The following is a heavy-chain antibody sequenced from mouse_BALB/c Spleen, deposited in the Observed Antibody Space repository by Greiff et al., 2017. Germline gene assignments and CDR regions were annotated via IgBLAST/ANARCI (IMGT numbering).Heavy chain of an antibody. V-gene: IGHV6-6*02. CDR2: IRLKSNNYAT. CDR3: TGYSLYYYAMDY. Sequence: EVKLEESGGGLVQPGGSMKLSCVASGFTFSNYWMNWVRQSPEKGLEWVAEIRLKSNNYATHYAESVKGRFTISRDDSKSSVYLQMNNLRAEDTGIYYCTGYSLYYYAMDYWGQGTSVTVSS. CDR1: GFTFSNYW. D-gene: IGHD6-5*01. J-gene: IGHJ4*01.